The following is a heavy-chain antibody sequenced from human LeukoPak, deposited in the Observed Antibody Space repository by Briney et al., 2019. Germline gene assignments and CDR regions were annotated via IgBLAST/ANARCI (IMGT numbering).Heavy chain of an antibody. V-gene: IGHV4-34*01. J-gene: IGHJ4*02. D-gene: IGHD6-6*01. CDR1: GGSFSGYY. CDR3: ARGRGIAARYDY. Sequence: SETLSLTCAVYGGSFSGYYWSWIRQPPGKGLEWIGEINHSGSTDYNPSLKSRVTISVDTSKNQFSLKLSSVTAADTAVYYCARGRGIAARYDYWGQGTLVTVSS. CDR2: INHSGST.